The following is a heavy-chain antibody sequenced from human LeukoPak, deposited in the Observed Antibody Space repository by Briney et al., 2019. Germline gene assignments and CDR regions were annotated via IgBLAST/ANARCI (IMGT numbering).Heavy chain of an antibody. J-gene: IGHJ4*02. CDR1: GYTFTSYY. V-gene: IGHV1-46*01. CDR2: INPSGGST. Sequence: ASVKVSCKASGYTFTSYYMHWVRQAPGQGLEWMGIINPSGGSTSYAQKFQGRVTMTRDTSTSTVYMELSGLRSEDTAVYYCARGTGLGRMQLGEFDYWGQGTLVTVSS. CDR3: ARGTGLGRMQLGEFDY. D-gene: IGHD3-16*01.